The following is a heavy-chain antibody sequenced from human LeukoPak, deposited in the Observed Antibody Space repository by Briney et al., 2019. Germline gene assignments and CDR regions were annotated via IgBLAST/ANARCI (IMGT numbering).Heavy chain of an antibody. D-gene: IGHD3/OR15-3a*01. CDR3: ARALSWTTESYYYMDV. J-gene: IGHJ6*03. CDR1: GYTFTSYD. V-gene: IGHV1-8*01. CDR2: MNPSSGNT. Sequence: GASVKVSCKASGYTFTSYDINWVRQATGQGLEWMGWMNPSSGNTGYAQKFQGRVIMTKNTSITTAYMDLSSLKSEDTAVYYCARALSWTTESYYYMDVRGKGTTVTVSS.